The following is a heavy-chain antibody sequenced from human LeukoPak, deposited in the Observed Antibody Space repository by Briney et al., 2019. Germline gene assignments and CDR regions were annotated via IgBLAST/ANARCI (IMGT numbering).Heavy chain of an antibody. CDR3: ARGSIAAAYDY. V-gene: IGHV4-30-4*01. D-gene: IGHD6-13*01. CDR2: IYYSGST. Sequence: PSETLSLTCAVYGGSFSGYYWSWIRQPPGKGLEWIGYIYYSGSTYYNPSLKSRVTISVDTSKNQFSLKLSSVTAADTAVYYCARGSIAAAYDYWGQGTLVTVSS. J-gene: IGHJ4*02. CDR1: GGSFSGYY.